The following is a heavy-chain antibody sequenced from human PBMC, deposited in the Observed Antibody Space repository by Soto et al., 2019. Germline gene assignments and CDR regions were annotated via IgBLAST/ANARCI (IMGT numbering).Heavy chain of an antibody. CDR2: IYYTGKT. D-gene: IGHD3-9*01. J-gene: IGHJ4*02. CDR1: GVSITNGDYY. V-gene: IGHV4-30-4*01. CDR3: ARHPDDILSGYAPFFDY. Sequence: QVQLQESGPGLVKPSQTLSLTCTVSGVSITNGDYYWSWLRQSPGKGLEWIGYIYYTGKTYYNTSLKGGVTVSVDTSKNQFSLRRSSVTAADNALYCCARHPDDILSGYAPFFDYGGQGTMVAVSS.